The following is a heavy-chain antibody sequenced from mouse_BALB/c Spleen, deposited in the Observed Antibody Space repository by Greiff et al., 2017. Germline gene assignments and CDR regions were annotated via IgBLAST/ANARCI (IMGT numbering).Heavy chain of an antibody. CDR3: ARANYGNYYAMDY. CDR1: GFTFSSYG. V-gene: IGHV5-6-3*01. J-gene: IGHJ4*01. D-gene: IGHD2-1*01. CDR2: INSNGGST. Sequence: EVHLVESGGGLVQPGGSLKLSCAASGFTFSSYGMSWVRQTPDKRLELVATINSNGGSTYYPDSVKGRFTISRDNAKNTLYLQMSSLKSEDTAMYYCARANYGNYYAMDYWGQGTSVTVSS.